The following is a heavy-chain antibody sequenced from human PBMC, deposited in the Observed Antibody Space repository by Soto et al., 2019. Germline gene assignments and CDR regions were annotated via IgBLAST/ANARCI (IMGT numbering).Heavy chain of an antibody. D-gene: IGHD2-21*01. CDR3: ARARSGEYYFDY. CDR1: GGSISSYY. V-gene: IGHV4-59*08. Sequence: PSETLSLTCTVSGGSISSYYWSWIRQPPGKGLEWIGYIYYSGSTNYNPSLKSRVTISVDTSKNQFSLKLSSVTAADTAVYYCARARSGEYYFDYWGQGTLVTVSS. J-gene: IGHJ4*02. CDR2: IYYSGST.